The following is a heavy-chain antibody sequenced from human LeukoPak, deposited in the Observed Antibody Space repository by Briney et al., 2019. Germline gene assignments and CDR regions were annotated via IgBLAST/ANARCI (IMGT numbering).Heavy chain of an antibody. Sequence: GSLRLSCAASGFPFSNYWMHWVRPAPGKGLVWVSRINSDGSITDYADSVKGRFTMSRDNAKNTLYLQVNTLRAEDTAVYYCATSDYDSRYYFDFWGQGTLVTVSS. CDR2: INSDGSIT. J-gene: IGHJ4*02. CDR1: GFPFSNYW. D-gene: IGHD3-3*01. CDR3: ATSDYDSRYYFDF. V-gene: IGHV3-74*01.